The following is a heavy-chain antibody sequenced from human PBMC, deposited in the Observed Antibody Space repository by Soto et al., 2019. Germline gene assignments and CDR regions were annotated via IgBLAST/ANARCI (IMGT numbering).Heavy chain of an antibody. D-gene: IGHD6-13*01. CDR2: INRDGSSI. J-gene: IGHJ4*02. V-gene: IGHV3-74*01. CDR1: GFTFSSYW. CDR3: AREIATTGEYYFDY. Sequence: GGSLRLSCAASGFTFSSYWMHWVRQAPGKGLVWVSRINRDGSSINYADSARGRVTISRDNAKNTLYLRVNGLRAEDTAVYYCAREIATTGEYYFDYWGQGILVTVPQ.